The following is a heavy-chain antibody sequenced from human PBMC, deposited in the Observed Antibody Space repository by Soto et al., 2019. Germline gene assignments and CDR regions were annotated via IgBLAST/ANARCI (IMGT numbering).Heavy chain of an antibody. J-gene: IGHJ5*02. CDR3: AREEVVQQLSDNWFDP. CDR2: IIPIFGTA. V-gene: IGHV1-69*01. D-gene: IGHD6-6*01. Sequence: QVQLVPSGAEVKKPGSSVKVSCKASGGTFSSYAISWVRQAPGQGLEWMGGIIPIFGTANYAQKFQGRVTITADESTSTAYMELSSLRSEDTAVYYCAREEVVQQLSDNWFDPWGQGTLVTVSS. CDR1: GGTFSSYA.